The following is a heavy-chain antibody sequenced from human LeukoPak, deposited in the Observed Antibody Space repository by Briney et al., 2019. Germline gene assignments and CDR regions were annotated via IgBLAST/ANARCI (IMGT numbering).Heavy chain of an antibody. CDR3: ARQYYDSSGYWYY. CDR1: GGTFSSYA. Sequence: ASVTVSCKASGGTFSSYAISWVRQAPGQGLEWMGGIIPIFGTANYAQKFQGRVTITADESTSTAYMEVSSLRSEDTAVYYCARQYYDSSGYWYYWGQGTLVTVSS. CDR2: IIPIFGTA. V-gene: IGHV1-69*13. J-gene: IGHJ4*02. D-gene: IGHD3-22*01.